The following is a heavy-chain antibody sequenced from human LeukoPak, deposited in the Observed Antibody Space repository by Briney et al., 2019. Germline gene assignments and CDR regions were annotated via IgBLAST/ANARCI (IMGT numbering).Heavy chain of an antibody. V-gene: IGHV3-21*01. CDR2: ISSTSSYI. J-gene: IGHJ2*01. Sequence: PGGSLRLSCAASGFTFSSYTVNWVRQAPGKGQEWVPYISSTSSYINYADSVKGRFTISRDNAKNSLYLQMNSLRAEDTAVYYCARTSSGWAPPQPAWYFDLWGRGTLVTVSS. D-gene: IGHD6-19*01. CDR1: GFTFSSYT. CDR3: ARTSSGWAPPQPAWYFDL.